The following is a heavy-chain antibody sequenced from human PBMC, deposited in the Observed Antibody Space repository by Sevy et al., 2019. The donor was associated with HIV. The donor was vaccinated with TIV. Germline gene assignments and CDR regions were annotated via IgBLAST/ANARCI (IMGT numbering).Heavy chain of an antibody. CDR3: VRDIAADGSF. V-gene: IGHV3-7*01. CDR2: IKKDGSVK. J-gene: IGHJ4*02. CDR1: GFSLNSYW. Sequence: GGSLRLSCAASGFSLNSYWMSWVRQAPGKGLEWVANIKKDGSVKYYVDSVKGRFTISRDNARNLLYLQMNSLRAEDTALYYCVRDIAADGSFWGQGTLVTVSS. D-gene: IGHD6-13*01.